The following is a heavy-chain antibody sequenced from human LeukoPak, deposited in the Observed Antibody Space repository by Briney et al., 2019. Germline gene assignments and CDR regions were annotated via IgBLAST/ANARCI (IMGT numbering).Heavy chain of an antibody. CDR1: GGSISSSSYY. J-gene: IGHJ4*02. D-gene: IGHD3-3*01. Sequence: SETLSLTCTVSGGSISSSSYYWGWIRQPPGKGLEWIVSIYYSGSTYYNPSLKSRVTISVDTSKNQFSLKLSSVTAADTAVYYCARHLRFLEWERFDYWGQGTLVTVSS. V-gene: IGHV4-39*01. CDR2: IYYSGST. CDR3: ARHLRFLEWERFDY.